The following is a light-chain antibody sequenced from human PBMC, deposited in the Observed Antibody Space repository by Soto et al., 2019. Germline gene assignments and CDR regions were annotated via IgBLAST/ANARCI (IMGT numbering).Light chain of an antibody. Sequence: EIVMTQSPATLPVSPGERATLSCRASQSVSSSLAWYQQKPGQAPRLLIYGASTRATGIPARFSGSGSETEFTLTISSLQSEDFAVYYCQQYNNWWTFGQGTKVEIK. J-gene: IGKJ1*01. CDR2: GAS. CDR1: QSVSSS. CDR3: QQYNNWWT. V-gene: IGKV3-15*01.